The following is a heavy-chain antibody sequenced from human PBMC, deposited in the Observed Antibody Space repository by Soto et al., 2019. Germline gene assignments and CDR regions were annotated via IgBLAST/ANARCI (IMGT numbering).Heavy chain of an antibody. CDR2: ISSGGTYI. CDR3: ARARNNYGSGSYNLDY. CDR1: GFTFSSYS. D-gene: IGHD3-10*01. V-gene: IGHV3-21*01. Sequence: GGSLRLSCAASGFTFSSYSMNWVRQAPGKGLEWVSSISSGGTYIYFADSLKGRFTISRDNANNSLYLQMHSLRGEDTAVYYCARARNNYGSGSYNLDYWGQGTLVTVSS. J-gene: IGHJ4*02.